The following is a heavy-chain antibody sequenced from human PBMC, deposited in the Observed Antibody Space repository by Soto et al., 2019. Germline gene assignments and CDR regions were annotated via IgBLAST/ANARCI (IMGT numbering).Heavy chain of an antibody. Sequence: PGESLKISCKGSGYSFTSYWIGWVRQMPGKGLEWMGIIYPGDSDTRYSPSFQGQVTISADKSFSTAYLQWSSLKASDTAMYYCARRGSRIAAGGAFDIWGQGTMVTVSS. J-gene: IGHJ3*02. CDR3: ARRGSRIAAGGAFDI. D-gene: IGHD6-25*01. V-gene: IGHV5-51*01. CDR2: IYPGDSDT. CDR1: GYSFTSYW.